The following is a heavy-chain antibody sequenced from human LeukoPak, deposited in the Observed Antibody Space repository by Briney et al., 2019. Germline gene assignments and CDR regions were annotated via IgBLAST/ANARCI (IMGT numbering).Heavy chain of an antibody. Sequence: PSQTLSLTCTVSGGSISSGGYYWSWIRQPPGKGLEWIGYIYHSGSTYYNPSLKSRVTISVDRSKNQFSLKLSSVTAADTAVYYCARVWFGELFDAFDIWGQGTMVTVSS. V-gene: IGHV4-30-2*01. CDR1: GGSISSGGYY. CDR3: ARVWFGELFDAFDI. CDR2: IYHSGST. D-gene: IGHD3-10*01. J-gene: IGHJ3*02.